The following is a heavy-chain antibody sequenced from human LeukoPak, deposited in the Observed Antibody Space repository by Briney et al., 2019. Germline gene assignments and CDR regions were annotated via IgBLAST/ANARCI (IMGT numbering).Heavy chain of an antibody. Sequence: GGSLRLSCAASGFTFSSYAMHWVRQAPGKGLEWVSGISWNSGSIGYADSVKGRFTISRDNAKNSLYLQMNSLRAEDTALYYCAKDDSSGWPGRGFDYWGQGTLVTVSS. V-gene: IGHV3-9*01. D-gene: IGHD6-19*01. J-gene: IGHJ4*02. CDR3: AKDDSSGWPGRGFDY. CDR1: GFTFSSYA. CDR2: ISWNSGSI.